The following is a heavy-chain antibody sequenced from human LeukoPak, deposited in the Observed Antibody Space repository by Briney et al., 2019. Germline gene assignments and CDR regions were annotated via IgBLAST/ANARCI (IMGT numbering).Heavy chain of an antibody. CDR3: AVLGGYNYASEYFDS. V-gene: IGHV1-69*05. D-gene: IGHD5-18*01. CDR2: IIPIFGTA. Sequence: SVKVSCKASGGTFSSYAISWVRQAPGQGLEWMGGIIPIFGTANYAQKFQGRVTITTDESTSTAYMELSSLRSEDTAVYYCAVLGGYNYASEYFDSWGQGTLVTVSS. CDR1: GGTFSSYA. J-gene: IGHJ4*02.